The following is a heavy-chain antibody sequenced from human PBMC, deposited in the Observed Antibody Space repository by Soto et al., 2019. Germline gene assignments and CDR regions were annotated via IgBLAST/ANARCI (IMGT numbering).Heavy chain of an antibody. V-gene: IGHV3-23*01. CDR2: ISGRGGST. Sequence: GGSLRLSCAASGFTFSNYAMNWVRQAPGKGLEWVSTISGRGGSTYYADSVKGRFTISRDNSKNILYLQMNSLRAEDTAVYYCAKATMTLVVIRLDSWGQGTLVTVSS. CDR1: GFTFSNYA. J-gene: IGHJ4*02. D-gene: IGHD3-22*01. CDR3: AKATMTLVVIRLDS.